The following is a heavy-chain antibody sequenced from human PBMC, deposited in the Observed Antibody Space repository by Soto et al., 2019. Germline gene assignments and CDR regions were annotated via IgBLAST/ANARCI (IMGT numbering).Heavy chain of an antibody. V-gene: IGHV3-23*01. CDR2: ISGRGGST. Sequence: GGSLRLSCAASGFTFSNYAMNWVRQAPGKGLEWVSTISGRGGSTYYADSVKGRFTISRDNSKNILYLQMNSLRAEDTAVYYCAKATMTLVVIRLDSWGQGTLVTVSS. CDR1: GFTFSNYA. J-gene: IGHJ4*02. D-gene: IGHD3-22*01. CDR3: AKATMTLVVIRLDS.